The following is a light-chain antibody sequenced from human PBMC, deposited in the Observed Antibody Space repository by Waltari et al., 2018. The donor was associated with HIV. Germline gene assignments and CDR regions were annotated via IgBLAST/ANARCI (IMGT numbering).Light chain of an antibody. CDR1: TIGIKT. CDR2: DDR. V-gene: IGLV3-21*02. Sequence: SSVLTQPPSVSVAPEQTARLTCRVDTIGIKTLPLYQQKRGQAPLVVLYDDRDRPSGIPERFSGSNSGNTATLTINRVEAGDEADYYCQVWDTISDHRVFGGGTKLTVL. J-gene: IGLJ2*01. CDR3: QVWDTISDHRV.